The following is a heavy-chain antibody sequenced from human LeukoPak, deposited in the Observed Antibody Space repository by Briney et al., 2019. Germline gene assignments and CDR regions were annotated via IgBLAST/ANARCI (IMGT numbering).Heavy chain of an antibody. CDR3: GRHYYYNMDV. J-gene: IGHJ6*03. CDR2: IYYSGST. V-gene: IGHV4-39*07. CDR1: GGSISSSSYY. Sequence: SETLSLTCTVSGGSISSSSYYWGWIRQPPGKGLEWIGSIYYSGSTYYNPSLKSRVTISVDTSKNQFSLELSSATAADTAVYYCGRHYYYNMDVWGIGATVTVSS.